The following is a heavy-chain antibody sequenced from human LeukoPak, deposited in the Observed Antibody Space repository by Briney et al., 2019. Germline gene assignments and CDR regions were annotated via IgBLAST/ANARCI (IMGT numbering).Heavy chain of an antibody. D-gene: IGHD3-16*01. CDR3: ARRTLCCGERFDP. Sequence: SETLSLTCTVSGGSINNYYWSWLRQPPGKGLEWIGYIYSSGSTNYNPSLKSRVIISVDTSKNHFSLKLSSVTAADTAVYYCARRTLCCGERFDPWGQGTLVTVSS. V-gene: IGHV4-59*08. CDR2: IYSSGST. J-gene: IGHJ5*02. CDR1: GGSINNYY.